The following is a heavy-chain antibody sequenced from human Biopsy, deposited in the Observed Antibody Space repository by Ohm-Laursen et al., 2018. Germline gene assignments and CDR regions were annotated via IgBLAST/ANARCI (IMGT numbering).Heavy chain of an antibody. Sequence: SQTLSLTCTVSVDSLRSYYWSWIRQTPVKGLVWIGHVYFTGSTNFNPSLKSRVTISVDTSRVRFSLTLSSVTAADTAIHYCARDRRGDSYMDVWGQGTTVTVSS. J-gene: IGHJ6*02. CDR3: ARDRRGDSYMDV. V-gene: IGHV4-59*01. CDR2: VYFTGST. D-gene: IGHD2-15*01. CDR1: VDSLRSYY.